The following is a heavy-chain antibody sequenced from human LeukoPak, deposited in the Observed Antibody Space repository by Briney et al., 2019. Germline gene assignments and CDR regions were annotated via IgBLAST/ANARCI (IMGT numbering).Heavy chain of an antibody. J-gene: IGHJ6*02. CDR2: IWYDGSNK. D-gene: IGHD3-3*01. V-gene: IGHV3-33*01. Sequence: GGSLRLSCAASGFTFSSYGMHWVRQAPGKGLEWVAVIWYDGSNKYYADSVKGRFTISRDNSKSTLYLQMNSLRAEDTAVYYCARDYAMLLGVFAYYYYGMDVWGQGTTVTVSS. CDR3: ARDYAMLLGVFAYYYYGMDV. CDR1: GFTFSSYG.